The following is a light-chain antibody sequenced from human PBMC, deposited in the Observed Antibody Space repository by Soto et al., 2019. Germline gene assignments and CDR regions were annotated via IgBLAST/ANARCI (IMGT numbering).Light chain of an antibody. CDR1: SSNIGARYA. V-gene: IGLV1-40*01. J-gene: IGLJ1*01. CDR3: QSYDSSLSGSYV. Sequence: QSVLTQPPSVSGAPGQRVTISSTGGSSNIGARYAVHWYQQLPGTAPKLLIYGNNNRPSGVPGRFSGSKSGTSASLAITGLQAEDEADYYCQSYDSSLSGSYVFGTGTKLTVL. CDR2: GNN.